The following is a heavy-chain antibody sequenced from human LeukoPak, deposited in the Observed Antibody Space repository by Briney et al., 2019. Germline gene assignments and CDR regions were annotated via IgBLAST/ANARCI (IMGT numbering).Heavy chain of an antibody. V-gene: IGHV4-39*07. CDR2: INHSGST. CDR3: ARASRGDHIDY. D-gene: IGHD2-21*02. J-gene: IGHJ4*02. CDR1: GGSISSGSYY. Sequence: PSETLSLTCTVSGGSISSGSYYWSWIRQPPGKGLEWIGEINHSGSTNYNPSLKSRVTISVDTSKNQFSLKLSSVTAADTAVYYCARASRGDHIDYWGQGTLVTVSS.